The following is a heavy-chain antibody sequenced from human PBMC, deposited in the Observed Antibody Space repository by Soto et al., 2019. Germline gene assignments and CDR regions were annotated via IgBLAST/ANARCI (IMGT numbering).Heavy chain of an antibody. CDR2: IIPIFGTA. V-gene: IGHV1-69*06. CDR1: GGTFSSYA. D-gene: IGHD1-26*01. CDR3: ARRTPRDGSYYYYYYGMDV. J-gene: IGHJ6*02. Sequence: SVKVSCKASGGTFSSYAISWVRQAPGQGLEWMGGIIPIFGTANYAQKFQGRVTITADKSTSTAYMELSSLRSEDTAVYYCARRTPRDGSYYYYYYGMDVWGQGTTVTVSS.